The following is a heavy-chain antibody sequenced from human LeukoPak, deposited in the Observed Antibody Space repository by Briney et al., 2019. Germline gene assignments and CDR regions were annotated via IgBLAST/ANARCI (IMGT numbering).Heavy chain of an antibody. CDR3: AREYYGGYVDY. D-gene: IGHD3-10*01. V-gene: IGHV3-64*01. J-gene: IGHJ4*02. Sequence: GGSLRLPCAASGFTFSSFSMHWVRQAPGKGLESVSAISSNGGSTYYANSVKGRFTISRDNSKNTLYLQMGSLRAEDMAVYYCAREYYGGYVDYWGQGTLVTVSS. CDR2: ISSNGGST. CDR1: GFTFSSFS.